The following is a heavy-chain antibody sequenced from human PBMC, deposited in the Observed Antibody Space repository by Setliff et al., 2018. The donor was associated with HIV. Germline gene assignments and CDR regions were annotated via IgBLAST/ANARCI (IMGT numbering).Heavy chain of an antibody. D-gene: IGHD1-26*01. CDR2: IIPILGVA. CDR1: RSTFNSHT. CDR3: ARDVSEWEPYWYFDL. Sequence: GASVKVSCKASRSTFNSHTINWVRQAPGQGLDWMGRIIPILGVANYAQRFQGRVTMTTDTSTSTAYMELRSLRSDDTAVYYCARDVSEWEPYWYFDLWGRGTLVTVSS. J-gene: IGHJ2*01. V-gene: IGHV1-69*04.